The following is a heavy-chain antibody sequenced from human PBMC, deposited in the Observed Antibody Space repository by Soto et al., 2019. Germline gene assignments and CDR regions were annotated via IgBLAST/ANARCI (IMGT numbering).Heavy chain of an antibody. V-gene: IGHV2-5*02. CDR2: IYWDDDK. J-gene: IGHJ4*02. Sequence: QITLKESGPTLVKPTQTLTLTCTFSGFSLSTSGVGVGWIRQPPGKALEWLALIYWDDDKRYSPSLKSRLTITKDTSKNQVVLTMTNMDPVDTATYYCAHSLYYDILTGYYSASFDYWGQGTLVTVSS. CDR1: GFSLSTSGVG. D-gene: IGHD3-9*01. CDR3: AHSLYYDILTGYYSASFDY.